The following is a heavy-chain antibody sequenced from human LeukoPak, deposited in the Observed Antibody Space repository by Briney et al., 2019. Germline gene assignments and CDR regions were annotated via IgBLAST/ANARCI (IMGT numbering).Heavy chain of an antibody. CDR2: TYYRSKWYD. Sequence: SQTLSLTCAISGDSVSSKNGAWNWIRQSPSRGLEWLGRTYYRSKWYDDYAHSVKGRITISPDTSKNQFSLHVYSVTPEDTAVYYCARDLGTSGWYTFDFWGQGTLVAVSS. CDR3: ARDLGTSGWYTFDF. CDR1: GDSVSSKNGA. D-gene: IGHD6-19*01. J-gene: IGHJ4*02. V-gene: IGHV6-1*01.